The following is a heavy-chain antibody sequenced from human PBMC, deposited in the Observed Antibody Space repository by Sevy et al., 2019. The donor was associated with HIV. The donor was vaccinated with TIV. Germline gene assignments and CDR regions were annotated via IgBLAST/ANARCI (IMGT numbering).Heavy chain of an antibody. J-gene: IGHJ4*02. V-gene: IGHV3-21*01. CDR2: ISSSSSYI. CDR1: GFTFSSYS. CDR3: ARDRKDIVVVPAAPDY. Sequence: GGSLRPSCAASGFTFSSYSMNWVRQAPGKGLEWVSSISSSSSYIYYADSVKGRFTISRDNAKNSLYLQMNSLRAEDTAVYYCARDRKDIVVVPAAPDYWGQGTLVTVSS. D-gene: IGHD2-2*01.